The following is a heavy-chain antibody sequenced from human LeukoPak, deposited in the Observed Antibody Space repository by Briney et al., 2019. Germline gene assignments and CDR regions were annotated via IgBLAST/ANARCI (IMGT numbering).Heavy chain of an antibody. Sequence: GGSLRLSCAASGFTFSTYWMSWVRQAPGKGLEWVANIKQDGSEKYYVDSVTGRFTIPRDNAKNSLYLQMNSLRAEDTAVYYCARARYSSGWYGLPDYWGQGTLVTVSS. V-gene: IGHV3-7*01. CDR3: ARARYSSGWYGLPDY. CDR1: GFTFSTYW. D-gene: IGHD6-19*01. CDR2: IKQDGSEK. J-gene: IGHJ4*02.